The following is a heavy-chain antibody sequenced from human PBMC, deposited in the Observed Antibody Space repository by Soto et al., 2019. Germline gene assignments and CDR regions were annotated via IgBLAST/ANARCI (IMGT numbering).Heavy chain of an antibody. Sequence: QVQLQQWGAGLLKPSETLSLTCAVYGGSISSSTNYYWSWIRQPPGKGLEWIGEMSHSGGAHCNPSLWSRVTISVDTSRNQFSLEMTSVNAADTALYYCVRVERGTETTVVDAFDIWGPGTMVTVSS. D-gene: IGHD1-1*01. J-gene: IGHJ3*02. CDR1: GGSISSSTNYY. CDR3: VRVERGTETTVVDAFDI. CDR2: MSHSGGA. V-gene: IGHV4-34*01.